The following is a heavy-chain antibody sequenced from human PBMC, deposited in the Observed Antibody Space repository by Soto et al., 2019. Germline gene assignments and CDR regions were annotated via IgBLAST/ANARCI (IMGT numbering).Heavy chain of an antibody. Sequence: SETLSLTCTVSGVSISDFYWSWIRQSPGKGLESIGYMYYSGRTNYNPSLKSRVTISVDTSKNQFSLKLTSVTAADRAVYYCASTLNSVMISPYGYPQLPLDYRGQRALVPVSA. CDR1: GVSISDFY. V-gene: IGHV4-59*01. CDR3: ASTLNSVMISPYGYPQLPLDY. J-gene: IGHJ4*02. CDR2: MYYSGRT. D-gene: IGHD3-16*01.